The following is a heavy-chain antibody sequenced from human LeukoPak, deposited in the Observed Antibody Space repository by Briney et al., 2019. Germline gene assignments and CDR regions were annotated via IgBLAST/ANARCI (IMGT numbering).Heavy chain of an antibody. CDR1: GFTFSNYP. J-gene: IGHJ4*02. V-gene: IGHV3-30*14. Sequence: GGSLRLSCAASGFTFSNYPFHCVRQAAGKGLGCVAVIGYDGVNKFYTDSVKGRFTISRDDSKNTLYLQMDSLRPEDTAVYYCARDFIRGASDYFDQWGQGTLVTVSS. CDR2: IGYDGVNK. CDR3: ARDFIRGASDYFDQ. D-gene: IGHD3-10*01.